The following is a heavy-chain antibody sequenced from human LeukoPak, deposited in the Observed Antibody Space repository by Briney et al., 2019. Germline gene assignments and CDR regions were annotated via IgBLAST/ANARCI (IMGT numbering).Heavy chain of an antibody. D-gene: IGHD3-10*01. CDR2: IYYSGNT. CDR3: ARHYGSGTYPLDY. V-gene: IGHV4-59*01. J-gene: IGHJ4*02. Sequence: PSETLSLTCTVSGGSISGYYWSWIRQPPGKGLEFIGCIYYSGNTNYNPSLRSRVTMSVDTSKNQFSLKLSSVTAADTAVYYCARHYGSGTYPLDYWGQGTLVTVSS. CDR1: GGSISGYY.